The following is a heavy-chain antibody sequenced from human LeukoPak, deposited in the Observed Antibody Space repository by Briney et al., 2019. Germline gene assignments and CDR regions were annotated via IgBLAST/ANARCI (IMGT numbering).Heavy chain of an antibody. D-gene: IGHD4-23*01. V-gene: IGHV3-23*01. CDR2: ISGSGDST. CDR3: AKDRYGGTLFDY. Sequence: GGSLRLSCAASGFTFSSYGMSWVRQAPGKGLEWVSGISGSGDSTYYADSVKGRFTISRDNSKNTLYLQMNSLRAEDTAVYYCAKDRYGGTLFDYWGQGTLVTVSS. J-gene: IGHJ4*02. CDR1: GFTFSSYG.